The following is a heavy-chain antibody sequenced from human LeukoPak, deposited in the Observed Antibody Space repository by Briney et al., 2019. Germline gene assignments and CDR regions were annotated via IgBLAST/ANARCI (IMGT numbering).Heavy chain of an antibody. CDR3: ARDRMTKGGLDY. V-gene: IGHV3-21*01. CDR1: GLTFSSYS. J-gene: IGHJ4*02. Sequence: KPGGSLRLSCAASGLTFSSYSMNWVRQAPAKGLQWVSSISISSSYIYYADSVKGRFSISSDNAKVSLYLQMNSLRVEDTAVYYCARDRMTKGGLDYWGQGTLVTVSS. CDR2: ISISSSYI.